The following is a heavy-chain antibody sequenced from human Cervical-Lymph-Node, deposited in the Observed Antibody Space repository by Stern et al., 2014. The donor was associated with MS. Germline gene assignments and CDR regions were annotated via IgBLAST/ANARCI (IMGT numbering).Heavy chain of an antibody. Sequence: QVQLQESGSGLVKPSQTLSLTCAVSGGSISSGGYSWSWIPQPPGKGLEWSGYIYHSRSTYDNPFLQRRVTIFVTKSKKPFSLKLSSVTDADTAVYYCARSSTVTPNAFDIWGQGTMVTVSS. CDR2: IYHSRST. CDR1: GGSISSGGYS. V-gene: IGHV4-30-2*01. D-gene: IGHD4-17*01. J-gene: IGHJ3*02. CDR3: ARSSTVTPNAFDI.